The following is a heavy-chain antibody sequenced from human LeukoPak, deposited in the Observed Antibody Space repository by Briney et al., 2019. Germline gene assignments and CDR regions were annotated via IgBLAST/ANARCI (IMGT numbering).Heavy chain of an antibody. D-gene: IGHD5-24*01. CDR1: GFTFGDYD. CDR2: IRSKAYGGTT. J-gene: IGHJ5*02. V-gene: IGHV3-49*04. CDR3: TRLHGDWFDP. Sequence: PGGSLRLSCTASGFTFGDYDMSWVRQAPGKGMEWVGFIRSKAYGGTTEYAASVKGRFTISRDDSKSIAYLQRNSLKTEDTGVYYCTRLHGDWFDPWGQGTLVTVSS.